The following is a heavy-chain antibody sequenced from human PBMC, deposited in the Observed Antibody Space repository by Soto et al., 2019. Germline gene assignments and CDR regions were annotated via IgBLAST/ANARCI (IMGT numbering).Heavy chain of an antibody. CDR1: GFTFSSYA. D-gene: IGHD1-1*01. CDR3: RKQRRRFWNDSAFQI. Sequence: EVQLLESGGGLVQPGGSLRLSCAASGFTFSSYAMSWVRQAPGKGLEWVSAISGSGGSTYYADSVKGRFTISRDNSKNQLHIQMNRLSAEETAVHYCRKQRRRFWNDSAFQIWGHGTMVAVSS. V-gene: IGHV3-23*01. J-gene: IGHJ3*02. CDR2: ISGSGGST.